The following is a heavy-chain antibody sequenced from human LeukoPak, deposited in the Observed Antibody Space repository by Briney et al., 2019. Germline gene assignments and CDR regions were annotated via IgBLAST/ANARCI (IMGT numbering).Heavy chain of an antibody. D-gene: IGHD1-26*01. Sequence: PGGSLRPSCAASGFTFSSYGMHWVRQAPGKGLEWVAVIWYDGIYKYYADSVKGRFTISRDDSKNTLYLQMNSLRAEDTAVYYCARESGSYSNYFDYWGQGTLVTVSS. CDR3: ARESGSYSNYFDY. CDR1: GFTFSSYG. V-gene: IGHV3-33*01. J-gene: IGHJ4*02. CDR2: IWYDGIYK.